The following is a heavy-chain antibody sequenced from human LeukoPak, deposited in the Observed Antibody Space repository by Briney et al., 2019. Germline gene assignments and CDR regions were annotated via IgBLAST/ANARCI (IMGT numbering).Heavy chain of an antibody. CDR2: IYTSGST. J-gene: IGHJ4*02. CDR3: ARGTLYSGWSYYFDY. V-gene: IGHV4-4*07. CDR1: GGSISSYY. Sequence: PSETLSLTCTVSGGSISSYYWSWIRQPAGKGLEWIGRIYTSGSTNYNPSLKSRVTMSVDTSKNQFSLKLSSVTAADTAVYYCARGTLYSGWSYYFDYWGQGSRVTVSS. D-gene: IGHD6-19*01.